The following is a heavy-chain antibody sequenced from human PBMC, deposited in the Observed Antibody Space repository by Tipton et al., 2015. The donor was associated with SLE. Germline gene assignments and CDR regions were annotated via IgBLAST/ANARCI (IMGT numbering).Heavy chain of an antibody. Sequence: TLSLTCTVSGGSISSYYCSWIRQTPGKGLEWIGYIHYGGRTYYSPSLKSRVTISGDTSKNQFSLKLSSVTAADTAVYYCARGMKQLPVDYWGQGTLVTVAS. CDR2: IHYGGRT. D-gene: IGHD6-6*01. CDR3: ARGMKQLPVDY. J-gene: IGHJ4*02. CDR1: GGSISSYY. V-gene: IGHV4-59*01.